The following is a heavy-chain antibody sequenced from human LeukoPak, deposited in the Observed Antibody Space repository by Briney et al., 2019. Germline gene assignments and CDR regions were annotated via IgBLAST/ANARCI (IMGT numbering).Heavy chain of an antibody. CDR2: ISAYNVNT. CDR3: ARVEKLQFDY. Sequence: GASVKVSCKASGYTFTSYGITWVRQAPGQGLEWMGWISAYNVNTNYAQNLQGRVTMTTDTSTSTAYMELRSLRSDDTAMYYCARVEKLQFDYWGQGTLVTVSS. CDR1: GYTFTSYG. J-gene: IGHJ4*02. D-gene: IGHD6-6*01. V-gene: IGHV1-18*01.